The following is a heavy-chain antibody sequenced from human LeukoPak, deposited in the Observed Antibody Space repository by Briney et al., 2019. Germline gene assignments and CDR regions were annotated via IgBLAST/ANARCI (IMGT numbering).Heavy chain of an antibody. J-gene: IGHJ4*02. CDR3: ARSSRELGGYAPWELMPPFDY. Sequence: LSLTCTVSGYSISNGYYWGWIRQSPGKGLEWVSYISSSSSTIYYADSVKGRFTISRDNAKNSLYLQMNSLRAEDTAVYYCARSSRELGGYAPWELMPPFDYWGQGTLVTVSS. D-gene: IGHD1-7*01. CDR1: GYSISNGYY. CDR2: ISSSSSTI. V-gene: IGHV3-11*04.